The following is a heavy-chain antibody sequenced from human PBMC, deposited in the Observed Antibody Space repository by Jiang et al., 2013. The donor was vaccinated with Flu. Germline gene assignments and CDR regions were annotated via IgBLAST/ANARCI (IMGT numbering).Heavy chain of an antibody. CDR3: ASLTGTSGSGYFDY. Sequence: GLVKPSETLSLTCTVSDDSVSSYYWSWIRQPPGKGLEWIGYMRYSGSTSYNPSLMSRVTISVDTSKNQFSLQLTSVTAADTAVYYCASLTGTSGSGYFDYWGQGTLVT. D-gene: IGHD1-1*01. CDR1: DDSVSSYY. V-gene: IGHV4-59*08. CDR2: MRYSGST. J-gene: IGHJ4*02.